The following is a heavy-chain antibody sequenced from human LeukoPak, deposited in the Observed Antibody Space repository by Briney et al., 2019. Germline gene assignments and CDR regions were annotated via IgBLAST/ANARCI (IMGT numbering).Heavy chain of an antibody. V-gene: IGHV1-18*01. D-gene: IGHD2-2*01. CDR1: GYTFTSYD. Sequence: GASVKVSCKASGYTFTSYDVNWVRQAPGQGLEWMGWISAYNGNTNYAQKLQGRVTMTTDTSTSTAYMELRSLRSDDTAVYYCAKSWSRNLSRDAFDIWGQGTMVTVSS. CDR3: AKSWSRNLSRDAFDI. CDR2: ISAYNGNT. J-gene: IGHJ3*02.